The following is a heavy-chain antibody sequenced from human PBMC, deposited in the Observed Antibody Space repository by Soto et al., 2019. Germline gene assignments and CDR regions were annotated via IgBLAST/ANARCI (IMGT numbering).Heavy chain of an antibody. D-gene: IGHD2-2*01. CDR1: GGSITSSGYY. J-gene: IGHJ4*02. CDR2: TSNSGST. Sequence: QVQLQESGPGLVKPSQTLSLTCTVSGGSITSSGYYWSWIRQHPGEGLEWIGFTSNSGSTSYNPSXKXXVTISVDTSSNQFSLNPKSVTAADTAVYYCARGGGSTKVDYWGQGTLVTVSP. V-gene: IGHV4-31*03. CDR3: ARGGGSTKVDY.